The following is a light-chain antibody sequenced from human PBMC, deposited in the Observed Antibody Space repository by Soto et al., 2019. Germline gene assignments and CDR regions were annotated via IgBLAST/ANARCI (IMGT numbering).Light chain of an antibody. J-gene: IGLJ1*01. CDR1: SSDVGYYNY. CDR3: SSYTSSSTYV. V-gene: IGLV2-14*01. Sequence: QSALTQPASVSGSPGQSIAISCTGTSSDVGYYNYVSWYQQHPGKDPTVMIYDVNNRPSGVSDRFSGSKSGNTASLTISGLQAEDEADYYCSSYTSSSTYVFGTGTKVTVL. CDR2: DVN.